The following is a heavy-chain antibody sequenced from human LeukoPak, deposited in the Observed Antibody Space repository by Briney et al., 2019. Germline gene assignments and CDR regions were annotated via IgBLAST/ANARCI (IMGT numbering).Heavy chain of an antibody. CDR3: ARARRYYYDSSPNWFDP. CDR2: INHSGST. Sequence: SETLSLTCAVYGGSFSGYYWSWIRQPPGKGLEWIGEINHSGSTNYNPSLKSRVTISVDTSKNQFSLKLSSVTAADTAVYYCARARRYYYDSSPNWFDPWGQGTLVTVPS. J-gene: IGHJ5*02. V-gene: IGHV4-34*01. D-gene: IGHD3-22*01. CDR1: GGSFSGYY.